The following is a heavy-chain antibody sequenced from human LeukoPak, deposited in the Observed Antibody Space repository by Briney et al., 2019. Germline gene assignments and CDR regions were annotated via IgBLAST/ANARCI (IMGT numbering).Heavy chain of an antibody. Sequence: GGSLRLSCAASGFTFSSYSMNWVRQAPGKGLEWVSSISSSSSYIYYADSVKGRFTISRDNAKNSLYLQMNSLRAEDTAVYYCARGAGSSSSSGYWGQGTLVTVSS. J-gene: IGHJ4*02. D-gene: IGHD6-13*01. V-gene: IGHV3-21*01. CDR3: ARGAGSSSSSGY. CDR2: ISSSSSYI. CDR1: GFTFSSYS.